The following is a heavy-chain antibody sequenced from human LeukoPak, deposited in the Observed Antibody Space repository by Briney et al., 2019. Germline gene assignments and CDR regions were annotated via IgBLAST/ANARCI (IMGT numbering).Heavy chain of an antibody. Sequence: GASVKVSCKASGYTFTSYGISWVRQAPGQGLEWMGWISAYNGTTNYAQKLQGRVTMTTDTSTSTAYMELRSLRSDDTAVYYCARVSGRYFDWLFPSYYYGMDVWGQGTTVTVSS. V-gene: IGHV1-18*01. CDR3: ARVSGRYFDWLFPSYYYGMDV. CDR1: GYTFTSYG. D-gene: IGHD3-9*01. CDR2: ISAYNGTT. J-gene: IGHJ6*02.